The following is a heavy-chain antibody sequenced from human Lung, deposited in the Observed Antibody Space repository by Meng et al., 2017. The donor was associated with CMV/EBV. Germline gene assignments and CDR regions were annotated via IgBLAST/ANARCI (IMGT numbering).Heavy chain of an antibody. CDR2: IGGNGRNT. CDR1: GFTFRNYA. D-gene: IGHD3-9*01. J-gene: IGHJ4*02. V-gene: IGHV3-23*01. CDR3: ATYYLLTGHDV. Sequence: GGSXRLXCAASGFTFRNYAMSWVRQTPGMGLEWVSLIGGNGRNTDYADSVKGRFTISRDNSKSTLYLQMNSLRAEDTAIYYCATYYLLTGHDVWGQGTLVTVSS.